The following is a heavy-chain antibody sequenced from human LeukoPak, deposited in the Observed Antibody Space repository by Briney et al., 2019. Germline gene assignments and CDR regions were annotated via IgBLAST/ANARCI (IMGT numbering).Heavy chain of an antibody. Sequence: ASVKVSCKASGYTFTSYDVNWVRQDTGQGLEWVGWVNPNSGHTGYAQKFQGRVTMTTNTSISTAYMELSSLRSEDTAVYYCARGAPGSYCSGGSCPYFDYWGQGTLVSVSS. V-gene: IGHV1-8*01. CDR3: ARGAPGSYCSGGSCPYFDY. CDR2: VNPNSGHT. J-gene: IGHJ4*02. CDR1: GYTFTSYD. D-gene: IGHD2-15*01.